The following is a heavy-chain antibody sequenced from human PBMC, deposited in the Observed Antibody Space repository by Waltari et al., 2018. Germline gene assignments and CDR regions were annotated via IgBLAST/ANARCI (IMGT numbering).Heavy chain of an antibody. CDR2: IKPDGSEL. CDR1: GFTFSNSW. V-gene: IGHV3-7*01. CDR3: SLSLNS. Sequence: EVQLVESGGGLVQPGGSLRLSCAASGFTFSNSWRDWVRQAPGKGLEWVANIKPDGSELHYVDSVQGRFTVSRDNAQNLLYLQINTLRVDDTAVYYCSLSLNSWGQGTLVTVSP. J-gene: IGHJ4*02.